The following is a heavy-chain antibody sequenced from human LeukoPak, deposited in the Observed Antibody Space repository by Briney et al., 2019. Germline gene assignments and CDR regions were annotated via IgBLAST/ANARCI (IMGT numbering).Heavy chain of an antibody. CDR1: GGSISSYY. D-gene: IGHD3-22*01. CDR3: ARQTYDSSGSPYFDY. V-gene: IGHV4-59*08. CDR2: LYYSGST. Sequence: PSETLSLTCSVSGGSISSYYWSWIRQPPGKGLERIGYLYYSGSTNYNPSLKSRVTISVDTSKNQFSLKLSSVTAADTAVYYCARQTYDSSGSPYFDYWGQGTLVTVSS. J-gene: IGHJ4*02.